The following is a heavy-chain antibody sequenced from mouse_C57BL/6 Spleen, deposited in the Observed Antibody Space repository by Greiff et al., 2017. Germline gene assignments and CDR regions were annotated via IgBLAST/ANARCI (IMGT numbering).Heavy chain of an antibody. CDR1: GYAFSSYW. Sequence: LQRVEPGAELVKPGASVKISCKASGYAFSSYWMNWVKQRPGKGLEWIGNIYPGDGETNFHRKFKGKATLTAAKSSSTAYMQLTSQTSEQSAVYFCARCSDYGSGYGWYFDVWGTGTTVTVSS. CDR3: ARCSDYGSGYGWYFDV. J-gene: IGHJ1*03. V-gene: IGHV1-80*01. D-gene: IGHD1-1*01. CDR2: IYPGDGET.